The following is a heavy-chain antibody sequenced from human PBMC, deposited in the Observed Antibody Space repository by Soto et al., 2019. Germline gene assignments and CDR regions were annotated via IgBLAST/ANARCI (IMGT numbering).Heavy chain of an antibody. CDR2: ISGSGGST. Sequence: GGSLRLSCAASGFTFSSYAMSWVRQAPGKGLEWVSAISGSGGSTYYADSVKGRFTISRDNSKNTLYLQMNSLRAEDTAVYYCAKDITPELRYFDWLPYSFDYWGQGTLVTVSS. CDR3: AKDITPELRYFDWLPYSFDY. J-gene: IGHJ4*02. CDR1: GFTFSSYA. D-gene: IGHD3-9*01. V-gene: IGHV3-23*01.